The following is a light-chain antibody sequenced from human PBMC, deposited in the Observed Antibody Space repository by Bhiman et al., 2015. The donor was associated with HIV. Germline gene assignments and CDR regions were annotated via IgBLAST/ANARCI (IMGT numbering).Light chain of an antibody. J-gene: IGLJ3*02. CDR1: SSDVGDYNY. CDR2: DVT. V-gene: IGLV2-11*01. Sequence: QSALTQPRSVSGSPGQSVTISCTGTSSDVGDYNYVSWYQQHPGKAPKLLIYDVTKRPSGVPDRFSGSKSGNTPSLTISGLQAEDEAHYYCSSYAGTYTWVFGGGTKLTVL. CDR3: SSYAGTYTWV.